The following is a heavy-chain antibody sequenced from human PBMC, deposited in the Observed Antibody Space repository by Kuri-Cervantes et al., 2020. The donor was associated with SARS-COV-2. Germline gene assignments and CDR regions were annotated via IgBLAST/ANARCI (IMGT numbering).Heavy chain of an antibody. CDR1: GGSFSGYY. V-gene: IGHV4-34*01. CDR2: INHSGST. Sequence: GSLRLSCAVYGGSFSGYYWSWIRQPPGKGLEWIGEINHSGSTNYNPSLKSRVTISVDTSKNQFSLKLSSVTAADTAMYYCARHIRGIGYCSGGSCYSPLEDWGQGTLVTVSS. CDR3: ARHIRGIGYCSGGSCYSPLED. D-gene: IGHD2-15*01. J-gene: IGHJ4*02.